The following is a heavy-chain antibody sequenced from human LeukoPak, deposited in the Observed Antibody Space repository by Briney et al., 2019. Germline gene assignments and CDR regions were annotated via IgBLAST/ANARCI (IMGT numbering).Heavy chain of an antibody. D-gene: IGHD3-22*01. V-gene: IGHV3-7*03. CDR1: GFTFSSYW. CDR3: ARGAGSGYFFYMDV. CDR2: IKQDGSEK. J-gene: IGHJ6*03. Sequence: PGGSLRLSCAASGFTFSSYWMSWVRQAPGKGLEWVANIKQDGSEKYYVDSVKGRFTISRDNAKNSLYLQMNSLGAEDTALYYCARGAGSGYFFYMDVWGKGTTVTVSS.